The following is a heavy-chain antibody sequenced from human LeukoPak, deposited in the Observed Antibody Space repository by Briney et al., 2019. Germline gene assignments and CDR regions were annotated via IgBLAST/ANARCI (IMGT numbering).Heavy chain of an antibody. D-gene: IGHD4-17*01. V-gene: IGHV4-39*07. CDR2: INHSGST. CDR3: ARGLGTDGDYFNWFDP. J-gene: IGHJ5*02. Sequence: SETLSLTCTVSGGSISSNSYYWGWIRQPPGKGLEWIGEINHSGSTNYNPSLKSRVTISVDTSKNQFSLKLSSVTAADTAVYYCARGLGTDGDYFNWFDPWGQGTLVTVSS. CDR1: GGSISSNSYY.